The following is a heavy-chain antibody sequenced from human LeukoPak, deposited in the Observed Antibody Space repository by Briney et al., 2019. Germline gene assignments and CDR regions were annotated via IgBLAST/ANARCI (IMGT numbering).Heavy chain of an antibody. J-gene: IGHJ4*02. CDR1: GFTFSSYA. CDR3: AKGLSSSRPYYFDY. V-gene: IGHV3-23*01. CDR2: ITGSGGST. Sequence: PGGSLRLSCAASGFTFSSYAMSWVRQAPGKGLEWISAITGSGGSTYYADSVKGRFTISRDNSKNTLYLQMDSLRAEDTALYYCAKGLSSSRPYYFDYWGQGTLVTVSS. D-gene: IGHD6-6*01.